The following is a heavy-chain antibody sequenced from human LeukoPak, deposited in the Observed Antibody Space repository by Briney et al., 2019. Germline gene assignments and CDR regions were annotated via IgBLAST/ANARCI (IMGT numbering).Heavy chain of an antibody. V-gene: IGHV3-23*01. CDR2: FSDSGGST. D-gene: IGHD3-9*01. CDR1: GFTFSIHA. J-gene: IGHJ4*02. Sequence: GGSLRLSCAASGFTFSIHAMSWVRQAPGKGLEWVSVFSDSGGSTYYADSVKGRFTISRDNSKSTLYLQMNSLRAEGTAVYYCARVGGLGFDILTGYDYWGQGTLVTVSS. CDR3: ARVGGLGFDILTGYDY.